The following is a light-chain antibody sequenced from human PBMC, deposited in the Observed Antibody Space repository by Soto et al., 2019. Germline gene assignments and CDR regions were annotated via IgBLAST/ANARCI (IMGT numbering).Light chain of an antibody. CDR3: QQYDYSRT. V-gene: IGKV1-5*01. CDR2: DVS. J-gene: IGKJ1*01. Sequence: EIRMTKSASSLSASVGDTVTITCRASQSIAASLAWYQHKPGEAPKLLIYDVSSLETGVPSRFSGSGSGTEFSLTIRGLQPDDFATYYCQQYDYSRTFGQGTKVDIK. CDR1: QSIAAS.